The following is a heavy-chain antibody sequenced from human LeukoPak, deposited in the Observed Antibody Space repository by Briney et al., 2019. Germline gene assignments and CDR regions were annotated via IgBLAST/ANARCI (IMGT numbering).Heavy chain of an antibody. D-gene: IGHD3-22*01. CDR3: ARDSSPGYFYDSSGLPPFDY. CDR1: GYTFTNYG. CDR2: ISSFNSNT. Sequence: GASVKVSFKASGYTFTNYGISWVRQAPGQGLEWMGWISSFNSNTNYAQKLQGRVTMTTDTSTSTAYMELRSLRSDDTAVYYCARDSSPGYFYDSSGLPPFDYWGQGTLVTVSP. V-gene: IGHV1-18*01. J-gene: IGHJ4*02.